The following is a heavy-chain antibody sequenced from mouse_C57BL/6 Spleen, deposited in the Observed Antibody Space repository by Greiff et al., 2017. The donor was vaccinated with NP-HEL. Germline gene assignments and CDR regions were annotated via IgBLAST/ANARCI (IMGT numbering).Heavy chain of an antibody. J-gene: IGHJ2*01. CDR2: INPRSGYT. Sequence: QVQLKESGAELAKPGASVKLSCKASGYTFTSYWMHWVKQRPGQGLEWIGYINPRSGYTKSNQKLKDKATLTADKSSSTAYMQLSSLTYEDSAVYYCARVGDGVFDYWGQGTTLTVSS. V-gene: IGHV1-7*01. D-gene: IGHD3-3*01. CDR1: GYTFTSYW. CDR3: ARVGDGVFDY.